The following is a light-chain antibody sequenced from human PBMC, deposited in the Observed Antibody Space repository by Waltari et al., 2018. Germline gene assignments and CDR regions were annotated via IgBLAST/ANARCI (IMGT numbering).Light chain of an antibody. CDR3: QQRSNWPPIFT. J-gene: IGKJ3*01. V-gene: IGKV3-11*01. CDR2: DAS. Sequence: EIVLTQSPATLSLSPGERATLSCRASQSVRSYLAWYQQKPGQAPRPLLCDASNRAPGIPARFRGSGSGTDFTLTISSLGPEDFAVYYCQQRSNWPPIFTFGPGTKVDIK. CDR1: QSVRSY.